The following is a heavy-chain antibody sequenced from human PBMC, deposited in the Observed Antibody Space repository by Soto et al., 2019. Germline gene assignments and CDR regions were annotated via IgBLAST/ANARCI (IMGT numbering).Heavy chain of an antibody. D-gene: IGHD3-9*01. CDR2: IYYSGST. CDR1: GGSISSYY. CDR3: ARLEGLATISYYFDF. V-gene: IGHV4-59*08. J-gene: IGHJ4*02. Sequence: SETLSLTCTVSGGSISSYYWSLIRQPPGKGLEWIGYIYYSGSTNYNPSLKSRVTISVDTSKSQFSLKLNSVTAADSAVYFCARLEGLATISYYFDFWGPGALVTVSS.